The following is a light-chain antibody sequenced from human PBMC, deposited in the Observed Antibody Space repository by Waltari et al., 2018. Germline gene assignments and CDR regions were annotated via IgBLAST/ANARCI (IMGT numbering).Light chain of an antibody. CDR2: AAS. J-gene: IGKJ1*01. V-gene: IGKV1-39*01. CDR3: QQGFSPPWT. CDR1: QNIVGY. Sequence: DIQVTQSPASLSASVGDTFRITCRTSQNIVGYLNWYQQKPGRAPRLLIYAASTLQTGVPSRFSGSGSGAEFTLTIHSLQPEDLATYSCQQGFSPPWTFGQGTKVEIK.